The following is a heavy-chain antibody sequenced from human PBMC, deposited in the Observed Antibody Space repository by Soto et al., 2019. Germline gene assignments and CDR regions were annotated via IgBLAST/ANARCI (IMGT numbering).Heavy chain of an antibody. J-gene: IGHJ5*02. CDR1: GYTFTSYG. V-gene: IGHV1-18*01. CDR2: ISAYNGNT. Sequence: ASVKVSCKASGYTFTSYGISWVRQAPGQGLEWMGWISAYNGNTNYAQKLQGRVTMTTDTSTSTAYMELRSLRSDDTAVYYCARWGCSGRSCYAHSWFDPWGQGTLVTVSS. CDR3: ARWGCSGRSCYAHSWFDP. D-gene: IGHD2-15*01.